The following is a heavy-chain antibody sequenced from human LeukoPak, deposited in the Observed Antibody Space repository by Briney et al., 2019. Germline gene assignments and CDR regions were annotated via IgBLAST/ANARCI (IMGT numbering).Heavy chain of an antibody. V-gene: IGHV4-59*08. CDR3: ARHVVVAVASTDQTLYGMDV. Sequence: SETLSLTCTVSGGSISSYYWSWIRQPPGKGLEWIGYIYYSGSTNYNPSLKSRVTISVDTSKNQFSLKLSSVTAADTAVYYCARHVVVAVASTDQTLYGMDVWGQGTTVTVSS. CDR2: IYYSGST. J-gene: IGHJ6*02. D-gene: IGHD6-19*01. CDR1: GGSISSYY.